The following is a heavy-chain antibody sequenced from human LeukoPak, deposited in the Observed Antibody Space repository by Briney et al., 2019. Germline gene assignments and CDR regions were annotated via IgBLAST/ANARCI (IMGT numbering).Heavy chain of an antibody. CDR3: ATSPRYSYGREGSFDY. Sequence: GASVKVSCKASGYTFTSYDINWVRQATRQGLEWMGWMNPNSGNTGYAQKFQGRVTMTRNTSISTAYMELSSLRSEDTAVYYCATSPRYSYGREGSFDYWGQGTLVTVSS. J-gene: IGHJ4*02. V-gene: IGHV1-8*01. CDR2: MNPNSGNT. CDR1: GYTFTSYD. D-gene: IGHD5-18*01.